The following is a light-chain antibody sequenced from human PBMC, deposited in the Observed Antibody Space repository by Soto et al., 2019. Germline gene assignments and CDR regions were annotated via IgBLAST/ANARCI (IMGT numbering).Light chain of an antibody. J-gene: IGLJ1*01. V-gene: IGLV1-44*01. CDR3: AAWDDSLNGYV. Sequence: QSVLAQPPSASGTPGQRVTISCSGSSSNIGGKTVNWYQQLPGTAPKLLIYGSDQRPSGVPDRFSGSKSGTSASLAISGLQSEDEADYYCAAWDDSLNGYVFGTGTKVTVL. CDR2: GSD. CDR1: SSNIGGKT.